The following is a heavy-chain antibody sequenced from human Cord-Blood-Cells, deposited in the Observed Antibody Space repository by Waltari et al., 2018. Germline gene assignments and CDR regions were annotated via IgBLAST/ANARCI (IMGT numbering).Heavy chain of an antibody. CDR1: GFTFSSYA. CDR3: AKEGGFGTMRVVANDAFDI. D-gene: IGHD3-22*01. Sequence: EVQLLESGGGLVQPGGSLRLSCAASGFTFSSYAMRWVRPAPGKGLEWVSAISGSGGSAYYADSVKARFTISSDNSRDALYLQMNSLRAEDTAVYYCAKEGGFGTMRVVANDAFDIWGQGTMFTFSS. V-gene: IGHV3-23*01. CDR2: ISGSGGSA. J-gene: IGHJ3*02.